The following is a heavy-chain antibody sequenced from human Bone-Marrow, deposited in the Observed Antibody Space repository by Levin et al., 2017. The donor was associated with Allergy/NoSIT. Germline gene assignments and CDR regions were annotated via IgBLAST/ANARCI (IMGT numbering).Heavy chain of an antibody. CDR2: IKDDGSEE. Sequence: SCAGSGFTFRNYWMSWVRQAPGKGLEWVANIKDDGSEEYYADSVKGRFTISRDNAENSLSLQMNSLRAEDTAVYYCARDKDYSGNRGDYWGQGTLVTVSS. D-gene: IGHD4-23*01. CDR1: GFTFRNYW. J-gene: IGHJ4*02. V-gene: IGHV3-7*01. CDR3: ARDKDYSGNRGDY.